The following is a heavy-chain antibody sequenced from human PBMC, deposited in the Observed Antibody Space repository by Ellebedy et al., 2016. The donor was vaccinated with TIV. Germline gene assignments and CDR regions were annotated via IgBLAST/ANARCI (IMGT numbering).Heavy chain of an antibody. J-gene: IGHJ2*01. Sequence: MPSETLSLTCTVSGGSISSYYWSWIRQPPGKGLEWIGYIYYSGSTNYNPSLKSRVTISVDTSKNQFSLKLSSVTAADTAVYYCARIPYNWNRSYWYFDLWGRGTLVTVSS. CDR1: GGSISSYY. V-gene: IGHV4-59*08. CDR3: ARIPYNWNRSYWYFDL. CDR2: IYYSGST. D-gene: IGHD1-20*01.